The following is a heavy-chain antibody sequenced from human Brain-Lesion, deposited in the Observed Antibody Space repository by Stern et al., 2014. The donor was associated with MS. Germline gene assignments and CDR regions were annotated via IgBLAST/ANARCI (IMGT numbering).Heavy chain of an antibody. Sequence: QLQLQESGPGLVKPSQTLSLTCNVSGGSISSGSDYWSWLRQPVGKGLQWIGRIHPSGSAYYTPSLKSRVTISTDTSKNQFSLELTSATAADTAIYYCASGYRIFDYGGQGILVTVSS. D-gene: IGHD5-18*01. V-gene: IGHV4-61*02. CDR1: GGSISSGSDY. CDR3: ASGYRIFDY. J-gene: IGHJ4*02. CDR2: IHPSGSA.